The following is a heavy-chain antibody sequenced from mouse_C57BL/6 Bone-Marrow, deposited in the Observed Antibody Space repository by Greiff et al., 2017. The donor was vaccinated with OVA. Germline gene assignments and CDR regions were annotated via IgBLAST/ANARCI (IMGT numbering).Heavy chain of an antibody. Sequence: EVQVVESGGGLVQPGGSLSLSCAASGFTFTDYYMSWVRQPPGKALEWLGFIRNKANGYTTEYSASVKGRFTISRDNSQSILYLQMNALRAEDSATYYCARYLYDGYLYVDYWGQGTTLTVSS. CDR3: ARYLYDGYLYVDY. CDR1: GFTFTDYY. D-gene: IGHD2-3*01. CDR2: IRNKANGYTT. V-gene: IGHV7-3*01. J-gene: IGHJ2*01.